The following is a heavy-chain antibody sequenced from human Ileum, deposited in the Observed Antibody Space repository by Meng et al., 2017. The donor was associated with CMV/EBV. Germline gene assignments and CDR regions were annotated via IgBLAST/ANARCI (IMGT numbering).Heavy chain of an antibody. D-gene: IGHD2-2*02. J-gene: IGHJ4*02. CDR1: GFTFNNAW. CDR3: ARYCSRTTCYRPG. CDR2: IKSKADGGTT. V-gene: IGHV3-15*01. Sequence: GESLKISCAASGFTFNNAWMNWVRQAPGKGLEWVGRIKSKADGGTTDHAAPVKGRFTISRDDSKNTLFLQMNSLKIEDTAVYYCARYCSRTTCYRPGWGQGTLVTVSS.